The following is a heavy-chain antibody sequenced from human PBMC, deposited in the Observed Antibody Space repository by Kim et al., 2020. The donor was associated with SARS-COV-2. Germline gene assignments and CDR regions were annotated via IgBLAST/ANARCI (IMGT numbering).Heavy chain of an antibody. V-gene: IGHV5-51*01. D-gene: IGHD3-10*01. Sequence: GESLKISCKGSGYSFTSYWIGWVRQMPGKGLEWMGIIYPGDSDTRYSPSFQGQVTISADKSISTAYLQWSSLKASDTAMYYCARAPKNYGSGKNFMTMVDYWGQGTLVTVSS. CDR2: IYPGDSDT. CDR3: ARAPKNYGSGKNFMTMVDY. J-gene: IGHJ4*02. CDR1: GYSFTSYW.